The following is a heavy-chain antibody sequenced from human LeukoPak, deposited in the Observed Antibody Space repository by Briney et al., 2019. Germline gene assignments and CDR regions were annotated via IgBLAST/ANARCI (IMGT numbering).Heavy chain of an antibody. D-gene: IGHD6-19*01. CDR3: ARVSLGGVVAGFDY. J-gene: IGHJ4*02. CDR2: IRSSSSTI. Sequence: GGSLRLSCSASGFTFSSYTMNWVRQAPGKGLEWISSIRSSSSTIYYADSVKGRFTISRDNAKNSLYLQMNSLRAEDTAVYYCARVSLGGVVAGFDYWGQGTLVTVSS. CDR1: GFTFSSYT. V-gene: IGHV3-48*04.